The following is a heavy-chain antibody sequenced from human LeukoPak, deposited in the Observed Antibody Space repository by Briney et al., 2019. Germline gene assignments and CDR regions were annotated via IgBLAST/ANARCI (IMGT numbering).Heavy chain of an antibody. Sequence: GGSLRLSCVASGFTFSSYAMGWVRQAPGKRPEWVSSLTDSGGTTYYVDSVKGRFTISRDNAKNMLYLQMNSLRVEDTAVYYCATGSGHGSDIWGQGTMVSVSS. V-gene: IGHV3-23*01. CDR2: LTDSGGTT. CDR3: ATGSGHGSDI. J-gene: IGHJ3*02. CDR1: GFTFSSYA. D-gene: IGHD1-14*01.